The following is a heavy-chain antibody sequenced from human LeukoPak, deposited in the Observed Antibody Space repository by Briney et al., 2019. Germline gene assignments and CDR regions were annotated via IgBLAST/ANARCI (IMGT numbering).Heavy chain of an antibody. V-gene: IGHV3-9*03. CDR1: GFTFDDYA. J-gene: IGHJ4*02. CDR2: ISWNSGSI. CDR3: AKDQRGYSYGSNFDY. D-gene: IGHD5-18*01. Sequence: GGSLRLSCAASGFTFDDYAMHWVRHAPGKGLEWVSGISWNSGSIGYADSVKGRFTISRDNAKNSLYLQMNSLRAEDMALYYCAKDQRGYSYGSNFDYWGQGTLVTVSS.